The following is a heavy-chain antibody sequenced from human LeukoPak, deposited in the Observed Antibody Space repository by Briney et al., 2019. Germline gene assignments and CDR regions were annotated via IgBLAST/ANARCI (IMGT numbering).Heavy chain of an antibody. V-gene: IGHV1-69*13. D-gene: IGHD4-11*01. CDR1: GGTFSNYA. CDR2: IIPVFGTP. Sequence: ASVKLSCKASGGTFSNYAISWVRQAPGQGLEWMGGIIPVFGTPNYAQKFQGRVTISADDSTTTAYMELSSLRSEDTAVYYCARVTDYTMGGTAFDIWGQGTMVTVSS. CDR3: ARVTDYTMGGTAFDI. J-gene: IGHJ3*02.